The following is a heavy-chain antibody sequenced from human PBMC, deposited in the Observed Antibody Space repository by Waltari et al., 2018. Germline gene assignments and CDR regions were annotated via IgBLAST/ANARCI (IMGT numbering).Heavy chain of an antibody. CDR2: IASSGRTT. V-gene: IGHV3-48*03. Sequence: DVRLVESGGGLVPPGGSLKPSCAASGFSFANYAMTWVRQAPGKGLEWLSYIASSGRTTEYADSVRGRFTVSRDNSKNLLFLQMHRLRVDDTAVYYCARVWPTSFDSWGQGDLVTVSS. CDR3: ARVWPTSFDS. J-gene: IGHJ4*02. D-gene: IGHD3-16*01. CDR1: GFSFANYA.